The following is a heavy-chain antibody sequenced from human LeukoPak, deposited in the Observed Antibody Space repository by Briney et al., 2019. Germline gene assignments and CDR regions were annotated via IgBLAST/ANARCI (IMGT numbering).Heavy chain of an antibody. V-gene: IGHV3-73*01. CDR2: IRSKPNHYAT. CDR3: TTYGSGRKFDY. Sequence: GGSLRLSCAASGFAFSRPAMHWLRQAPGKGLEWVGRIRSKPNHYATTYSASVEGRFSISRDDSTNTLYLQINSLKSEDTAVYYCTTYGSGRKFDYWGQGILVTVSS. J-gene: IGHJ4*02. D-gene: IGHD3-10*01. CDR1: GFAFSRPA.